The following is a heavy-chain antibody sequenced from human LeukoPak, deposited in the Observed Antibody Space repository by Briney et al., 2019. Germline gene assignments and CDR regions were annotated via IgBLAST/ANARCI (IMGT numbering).Heavy chain of an antibody. V-gene: IGHV3-9*03. D-gene: IGHD2-2*01. CDR3: AKAVGIVVVPAALDY. CDR2: ISWNSGSI. Sequence: GGSLRLSCAASGFTFDDYAMHWVRQAPGKGLEWVSGISWNSGSIGYADSVKGRFTISRDNAKNSLYLQMNSLRAEDMALYYCAKAVGIVVVPAALDYWGQGTLVTVSS. J-gene: IGHJ4*02. CDR1: GFTFDDYA.